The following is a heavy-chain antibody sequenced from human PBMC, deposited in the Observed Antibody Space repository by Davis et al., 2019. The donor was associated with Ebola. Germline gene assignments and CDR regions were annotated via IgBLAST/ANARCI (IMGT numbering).Heavy chain of an antibody. D-gene: IGHD5-12*01. V-gene: IGHV4-61*10. CDR2: IYPSGST. Sequence: PSDTLSLTCTTSGGPFYSGSLYWTWNRQPAGKGLEWIGPIYPSGSTNSNPSLKSRVTISVDTSKNQSSLKLSSVTAAGTAVYYCPRALMTYSIEATRYYYYGVDVWGQGTTVTVSS. J-gene: IGHJ6*02. CDR3: PRALMTYSIEATRYYYYGVDV. CDR1: GGPFYSGSLY.